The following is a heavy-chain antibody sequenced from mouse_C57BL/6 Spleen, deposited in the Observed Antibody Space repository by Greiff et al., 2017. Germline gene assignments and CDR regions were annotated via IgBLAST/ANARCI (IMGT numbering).Heavy chain of an antibody. D-gene: IGHD2-5*01. V-gene: IGHV1-52*01. CDR2: IDPSDSET. CDR1: GYTFTSYW. Sequence: VQLQQPGAELVRPGSSVKLSCKASGYTFTSYWMHWVKQRPIQGLEWIGNIDPSDSETHYNQKFKDKATLTVDKSSSTAYMQLSSLTSEDSAVYYCARKTPYYSNYWYFDVWGTGTTVTVSS. J-gene: IGHJ1*03. CDR3: ARKTPYYSNYWYFDV.